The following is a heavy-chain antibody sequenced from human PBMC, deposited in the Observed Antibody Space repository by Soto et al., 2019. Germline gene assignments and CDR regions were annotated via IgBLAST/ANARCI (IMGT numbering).Heavy chain of an antibody. D-gene: IGHD5-18*01. CDR3: ASEKVYSTGCSSNTSWFDH. CDR2: IYYSGTT. J-gene: IGHJ5*02. CDR1: GVSISDSGYY. Sequence: PSETLSLTCSVSGVSISDSGYYWNWIRQHPGKGLEWLGYIYYSGTTRYNPSLRSRLTTSIDTSKNHFSLRLTSVTAADTAVYYCASEKVYSTGCSSNTSWFDHWGHGTLVTVSS. V-gene: IGHV4-31*03.